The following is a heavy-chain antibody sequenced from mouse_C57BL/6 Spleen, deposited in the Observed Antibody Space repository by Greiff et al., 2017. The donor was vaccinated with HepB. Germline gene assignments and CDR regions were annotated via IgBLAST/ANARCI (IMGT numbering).Heavy chain of an antibody. CDR3: ARLYGSSSWFAY. CDR2: IHPNSGST. Sequence: VQLQQPGAELVKPGASVKLSCKASGYTFTSYWMHWVKQRPGQGLEWIGMIHPNSGSTNYNEKFKSKATLTVDKSSSTAYMQLSSLTSEDSAVYYCARLYGSSSWFAYWGQGTLVTVSA. J-gene: IGHJ3*01. CDR1: GYTFTSYW. D-gene: IGHD1-1*01. V-gene: IGHV1-64*01.